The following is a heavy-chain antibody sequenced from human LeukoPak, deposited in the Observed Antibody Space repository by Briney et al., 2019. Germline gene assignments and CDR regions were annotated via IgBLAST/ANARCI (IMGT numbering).Heavy chain of an antibody. V-gene: IGHV4-59*08. J-gene: IGHJ4*02. D-gene: IGHD6-13*01. CDR3: ARTAAAGSNDY. Sequence: SETLSLTCTVSGGSISSYYWSWIRQPPGKGLEWMGYIYYSGSTNYNPSLKSRVTISVDTSKNQFSLKLSSVTAADTAVYYCARTAAAGSNDYWGQGTLVTVSS. CDR1: GGSISSYY. CDR2: IYYSGST.